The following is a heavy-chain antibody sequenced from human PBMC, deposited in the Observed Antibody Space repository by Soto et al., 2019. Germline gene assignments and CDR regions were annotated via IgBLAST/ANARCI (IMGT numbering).Heavy chain of an antibody. V-gene: IGHV3-74*01. D-gene: IGHD6-13*01. CDR1: GFTFSSYW. J-gene: IGHJ6*02. CDR2: INSDGSST. Sequence: GGSLRLSCAASGFTFSSYWMHWVRQAPGKGLVWVSRINSDGSSTSYADSVKGRFTISRDNAKNTLYLQMNSLRAEDTAVYYCARDRDSSSWSYYYGMDVWGQGTTVTVYS. CDR3: ARDRDSSSWSYYYGMDV.